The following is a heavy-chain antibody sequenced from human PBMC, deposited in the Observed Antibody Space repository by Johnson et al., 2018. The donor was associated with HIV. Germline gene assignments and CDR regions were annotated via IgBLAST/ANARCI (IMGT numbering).Heavy chain of an antibody. CDR2: IKSKTDGGTT. V-gene: IGHV3-15*01. D-gene: IGHD3-22*01. J-gene: IGHJ3*02. CDR1: GFTFSNAW. Sequence: VQLVESGGGLVKPGGSLRLSCAASGFTFSNAWMSWVRQAPGKGLEWVGRIKSKTDGGTTDYAAPVKGRFTISRDVSKNTLYLQMNSLRAEDTAVYYCAGEGSYYDSSGYLPLDAFDIWGQGTMVTVSS. CDR3: AGEGSYYDSSGYLPLDAFDI.